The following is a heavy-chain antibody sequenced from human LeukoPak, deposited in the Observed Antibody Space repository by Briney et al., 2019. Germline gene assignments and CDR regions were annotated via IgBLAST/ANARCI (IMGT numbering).Heavy chain of an antibody. CDR2: IYYSGST. J-gene: IGHJ4*02. Sequence: SETLSLTCTVSGGSISSNDYYWDWIRQPPGKGLEWIGYIYYSGSTYYNPSLKSRVTISIDTSKNQFSLKLSSVTAADTAVYYCARTHYYDSSAVGDWGQGTLVTVSS. CDR3: ARTHYYDSSAVGD. CDR1: GGSISSNDYY. D-gene: IGHD3-22*01. V-gene: IGHV4-30-4*08.